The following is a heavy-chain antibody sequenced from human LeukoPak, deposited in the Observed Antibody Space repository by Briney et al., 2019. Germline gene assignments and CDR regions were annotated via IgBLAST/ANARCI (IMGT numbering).Heavy chain of an antibody. Sequence: PSETLSLTCTVSGGSISSGGYYWSWIGQHPGKGLEWIGYIYYSGSTYYNPSLKSRVTISVDTSKNQFSLKLSSVTAADTAVYYSARDHDYGDYSYGMDVWGQGTTVTVSS. CDR3: ARDHDYGDYSYGMDV. V-gene: IGHV4-31*03. CDR2: IYYSGST. J-gene: IGHJ6*02. D-gene: IGHD4-17*01. CDR1: GGSISSGGYY.